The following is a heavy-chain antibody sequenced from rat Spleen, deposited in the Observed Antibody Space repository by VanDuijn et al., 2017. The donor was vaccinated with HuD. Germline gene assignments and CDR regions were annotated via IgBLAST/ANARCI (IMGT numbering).Heavy chain of an antibody. CDR2: ISYDGSGT. J-gene: IGHJ2*01. V-gene: IGHV5-29*01. Sequence: EVPLVESDGEFVQPGRSLKLPCAASGHTFSAYYMAWVRQAPTKGLEWVATISYDGSGTYYRDSVKGRFTISRDNAKSTLYLQMDSLRSEDTATYYCASRDYWGQGVMVTVSS. CDR1: GHTFSAYY. CDR3: ASRDY.